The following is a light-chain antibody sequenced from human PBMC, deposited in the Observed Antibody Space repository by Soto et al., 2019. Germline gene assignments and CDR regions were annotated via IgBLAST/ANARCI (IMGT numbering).Light chain of an antibody. CDR2: GAS. V-gene: IGKV3-20*01. Sequence: VLTQSPATLSFHAEERATLSCRASQGLXSNFLAWYGQKPGQAPRLRISGASNRGTGIPDRFSGSGCGKDFTITITLLAHEDAAVYYCQQYGSSRTFGQGTKVDIK. CDR1: QGLXSNF. CDR3: QQYGSSRT. J-gene: IGKJ1*01.